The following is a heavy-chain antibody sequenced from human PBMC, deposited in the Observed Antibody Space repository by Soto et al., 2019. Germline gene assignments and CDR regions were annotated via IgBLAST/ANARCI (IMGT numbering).Heavy chain of an antibody. D-gene: IGHD2-8*02. V-gene: IGHV4-34*01. CDR3: ARDKITGLFDY. Sequence: QVQLQQWGAGLLKPSETLSLTCAVYGGSIGSYYWTWIRQPPGTGLEWIGEINHSGSTNYNPSLKSRVTISVDTSKNQFSLKLTSVTAADTAVYYCARDKITGLFDYWGQGTLVTVSS. CDR1: GGSIGSYY. J-gene: IGHJ4*02. CDR2: INHSGST.